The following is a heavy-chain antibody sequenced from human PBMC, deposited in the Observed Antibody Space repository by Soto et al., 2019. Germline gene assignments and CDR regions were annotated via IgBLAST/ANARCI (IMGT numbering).Heavy chain of an antibody. D-gene: IGHD2-2*01. CDR2: IYPGDSDT. CDR1: GYSFTSYW. J-gene: IGHJ6*02. Sequence: GESLKISCKGSGYSFTSYWIGWVRQMPGKGLEWKGIIYPGDSDTRYSPSFQGQVTISADKSISTAYLQWSSLKASDTAMYYCARHMLYCSSTSCYFAPYYYGMDVWGQGTTVTVSS. CDR3: ARHMLYCSSTSCYFAPYYYGMDV. V-gene: IGHV5-51*01.